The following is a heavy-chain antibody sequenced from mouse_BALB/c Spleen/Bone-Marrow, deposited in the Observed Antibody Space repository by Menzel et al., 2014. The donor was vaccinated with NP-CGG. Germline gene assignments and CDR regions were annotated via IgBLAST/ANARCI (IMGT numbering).Heavy chain of an antibody. D-gene: IGHD2-14*01. CDR1: GYTFTSYN. CDR3: ARGGTPYCFDY. V-gene: IGHV1-12*01. CDR2: IYPGNGDT. Sequence: QVQLQQSGAELVKPGASVKMSCKASGYTFTSYNMHWVKQTPGQGLEWIGAIYPGNGDTSYNQKFKGKATLTADKSSSTAYMQLSSLTSEYSAVYYCARGGTPYCFDYWGQGTTLTVSS. J-gene: IGHJ2*01.